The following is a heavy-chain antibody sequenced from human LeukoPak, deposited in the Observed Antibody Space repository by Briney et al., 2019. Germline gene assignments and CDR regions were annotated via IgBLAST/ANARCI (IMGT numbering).Heavy chain of an antibody. J-gene: IGHJ5*02. Sequence: SETLSLTCAVYGGSFSGYYWSWIRQPPGKGLEWIGEINHSGSTNYNPSLKSRVTISVDTSKNQFSLKLSSVTAADTAVYYCARVSRPQRFDPWGQGTLVTVSS. CDR2: INHSGST. CDR1: GGSFSGYY. V-gene: IGHV4-34*01. CDR3: ARVSRPQRFDP.